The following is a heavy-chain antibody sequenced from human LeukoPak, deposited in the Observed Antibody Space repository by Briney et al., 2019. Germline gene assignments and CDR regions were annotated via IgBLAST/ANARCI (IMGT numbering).Heavy chain of an antibody. CDR3: AKDTLAYYYDSSGYYFDY. CDR2: ISYDGSDK. V-gene: IGHV3-30*18. J-gene: IGHJ4*02. CDR1: GFTFSSYG. Sequence: GGSLRLSCAASGFTFSSYGMHWVRQAPGKGLEWVAVISYDGSDKYYADSVKGRFTISRDNSKNTLYLQMNSLRAEDTAVYYCAKDTLAYYYDSSGYYFDYWGQGTLVTVSS. D-gene: IGHD3-22*01.